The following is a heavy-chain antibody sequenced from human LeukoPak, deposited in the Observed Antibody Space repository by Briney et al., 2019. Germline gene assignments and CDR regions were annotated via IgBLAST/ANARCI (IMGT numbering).Heavy chain of an antibody. CDR2: ISAYNGNT. J-gene: IGHJ4*02. CDR1: GYTFTTYG. V-gene: IGHV1-18*01. D-gene: IGHD3-10*01. CDR3: VRAPPGVSGSPSWY. Sequence: ASMKVSCKASGYTFTTYGISWVRQAPGQGLEWMGWISAYNGNTNYAQKLQGRVTMTTDTFASTAYMELRSLRSDDTAVYYCVRAPPGVSGSPSWYWGQGTLVTVSS.